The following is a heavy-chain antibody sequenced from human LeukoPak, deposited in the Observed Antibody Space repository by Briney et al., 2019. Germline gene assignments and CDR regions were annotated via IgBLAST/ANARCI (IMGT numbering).Heavy chain of an antibody. CDR2: INYDGTTT. Sequence: PLGSPRLSCAASGFTFSNYWMHWVRQAPGKGLVWVSRINYDGTTTGYADSVKGRFTISRDNAKNTLYLQMNSLRAEDTAVYYCARRDVFDIWGQGTMVTVSS. V-gene: IGHV3-74*01. CDR1: GFTFSNYW. J-gene: IGHJ3*02. CDR3: ARRDVFDI.